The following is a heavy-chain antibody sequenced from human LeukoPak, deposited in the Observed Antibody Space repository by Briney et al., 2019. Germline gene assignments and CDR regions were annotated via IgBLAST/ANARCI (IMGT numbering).Heavy chain of an antibody. Sequence: GGSLRLSCAASGFTVSSNYMSWVRQAPGKGLEWVSVIYSGGSTYYADSVKGRFTISRDNSKNTLYLQMNSLKAEDTAVYYCARAWWFGEDAFDIWGQGTMVTVSS. V-gene: IGHV3-53*01. CDR1: GFTVSSNY. D-gene: IGHD3-10*01. CDR3: ARAWWFGEDAFDI. J-gene: IGHJ3*02. CDR2: IYSGGST.